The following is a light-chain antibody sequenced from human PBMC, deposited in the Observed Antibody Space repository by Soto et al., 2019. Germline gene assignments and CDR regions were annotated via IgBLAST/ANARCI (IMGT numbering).Light chain of an antibody. CDR2: KAS. CDR3: QHYNSYSEA. CDR1: QTISRW. Sequence: DIQVPQVTSTRSTFLRDSVTISCRASQTISRWLAWYQQKPGKAPKLLIYKASTLKSGVPSRFSGSGSGTEFTLTISSLQPDDFATYYCQHYNSYSEAFGQGTKVDIK. J-gene: IGKJ1*01. V-gene: IGKV1-5*03.